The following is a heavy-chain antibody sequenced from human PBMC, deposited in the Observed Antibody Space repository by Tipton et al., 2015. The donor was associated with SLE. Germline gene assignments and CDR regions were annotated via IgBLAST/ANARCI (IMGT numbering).Heavy chain of an antibody. CDR1: GFTFSIYA. V-gene: IGHV3-23*01. Sequence: GSLRLSCAASGFTFSIYAMSWVRQAPGKGLEWVSGISGSGGSTYYADSVKGRLTISRDNSKNTLYLQMNSLRAEDTAVYYCAKDPSVTGGLCCYYFDYCVHGALVTVSS. CDR2: ISGSGGST. J-gene: IGHJ4*01. CDR3: AKDPSVTGGLCCYYFDY. D-gene: IGHD2-8*02.